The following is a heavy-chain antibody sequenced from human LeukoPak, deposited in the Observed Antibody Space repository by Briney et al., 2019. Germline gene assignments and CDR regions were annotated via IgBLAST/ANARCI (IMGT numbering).Heavy chain of an antibody. CDR1: GGSISSYY. CDR3: ARLPSYYYGMDV. Sequence: SETPSLTCPVSGGSISSYYWNWIRQSPGKGLEWIGYIYYSGGTNYNPSLKSRVTMSADTSKNQFSLKLSSVTAADTAVYYCARLPSYYYGMDVWGQGTTVTVSS. CDR2: IYYSGGT. V-gene: IGHV4-59*08. J-gene: IGHJ6*02.